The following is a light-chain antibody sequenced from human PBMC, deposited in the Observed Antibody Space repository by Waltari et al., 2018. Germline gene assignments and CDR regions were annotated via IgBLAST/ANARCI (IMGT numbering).Light chain of an antibody. CDR2: DAS. J-gene: IGKJ1*01. V-gene: IGKV3-11*01. CDR3: LQRVSRPPWT. Sequence: ETVLTQSPATLSLSPGERATLSCRASQPVYTYLAWYHQKPGQAPRLLIYDASNRASGVPARFSGSGSGTDFTLTISSLEPEDFAVYYCLQRVSRPPWTFGQGTKVEL. CDR1: QPVYTY.